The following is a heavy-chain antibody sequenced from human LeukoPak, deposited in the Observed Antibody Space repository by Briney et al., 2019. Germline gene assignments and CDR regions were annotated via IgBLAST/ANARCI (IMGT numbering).Heavy chain of an antibody. Sequence: SETLSLTCVVSHYSISSGDYWGWIRQPPGKGPEWIGSTYYSGSTHYNPSLKSRVIMSVDTSKNQFSLKLRSVTAADTALYYCARNSSGRYFDYWGQGTLVTVSS. CDR1: HYSISSGDY. CDR2: TYYSGST. CDR3: ARNSSGRYFDY. V-gene: IGHV4-38-2*01. D-gene: IGHD6-19*01. J-gene: IGHJ4*02.